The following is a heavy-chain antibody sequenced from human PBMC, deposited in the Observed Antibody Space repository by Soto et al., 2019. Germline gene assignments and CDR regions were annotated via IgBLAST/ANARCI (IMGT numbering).Heavy chain of an antibody. CDR3: ARVRYGGIAVDS. J-gene: IGHJ4*02. CDR1: GYTFTSYD. Sequence: GASVKVSCKASGYTFTSYDITWVRQATGQGLEWMGWMNPNSGNTGYAQKFQDRVTMTRNTSISTAYMELNSLTSEDSAVYYCARVRYGGIAVDSWGRGTLVTVSS. CDR2: MNPNSGNT. V-gene: IGHV1-8*01. D-gene: IGHD6-13*01.